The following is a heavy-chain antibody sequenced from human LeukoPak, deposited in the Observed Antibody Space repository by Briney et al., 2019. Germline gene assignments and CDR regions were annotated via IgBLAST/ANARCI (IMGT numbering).Heavy chain of an antibody. Sequence: SETLSLTWTVAGGSISSDYWSWIRQPPGKGLEWVGYIYYSGSTDYNPSLKSRVTISVDTSKNQFSRKLSSVTAADTAVYYCARGSGWYYYWGQGTLVTVSS. CDR3: ARGSGWYYY. V-gene: IGHV4-59*08. CDR2: IYYSGST. J-gene: IGHJ4*02. CDR1: GGSISSDY. D-gene: IGHD6-19*01.